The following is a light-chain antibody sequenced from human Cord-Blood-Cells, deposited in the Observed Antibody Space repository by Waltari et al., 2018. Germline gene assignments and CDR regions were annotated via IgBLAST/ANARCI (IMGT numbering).Light chain of an antibody. CDR3: QQSYSTPPWT. Sequence: DIQLTQSPPSLSAPVGERATLTCRASQSIRSYLNWYQQKPGKAPQLLIYAASSLQSGVPSRFSGSGSGTDFTLTISSLQPEDFATYYCQQSYSTPPWTFGQRTKVEIK. V-gene: IGKV1-39*01. J-gene: IGKJ1*01. CDR2: AAS. CDR1: QSIRSY.